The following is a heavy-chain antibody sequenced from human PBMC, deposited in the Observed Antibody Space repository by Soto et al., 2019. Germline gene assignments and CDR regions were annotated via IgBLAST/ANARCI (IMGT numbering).Heavy chain of an antibody. CDR2: IYYSGST. V-gene: IGHV4-39*01. CDR3: ARHGFGEPAGY. CDR1: GGSISSSSYY. D-gene: IGHD3-10*01. Sequence: QLQPQESGPGLVKPSETLSLTCTVSGGSISSSSYYWGWIRQPPGKGLEWIGSIYYSGSTYYNPSLKSRVTISVDTSKNQFSLKLSSVTAADTAVYYCARHGFGEPAGYWGQGTLVTVSS. J-gene: IGHJ4*02.